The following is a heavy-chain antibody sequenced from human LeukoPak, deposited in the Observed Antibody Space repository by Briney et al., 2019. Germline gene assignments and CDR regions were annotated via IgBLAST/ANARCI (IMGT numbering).Heavy chain of an antibody. D-gene: IGHD3-3*01. CDR1: GFAVSSNY. J-gene: IGHJ6*03. CDR2: IYSGGST. CDR3: ARDRNIYDFWSGAYYYYMDV. Sequence: PGGSLRLSCAASGFAVSSNYMSWVRQAPGKGLEWVSVIYSGGSTYYADSVKGRFTISRDNSKNTLYLQMNSLRAEDTAVYYCARDRNIYDFWSGAYYYYMDVWGKGTTVTVSS. V-gene: IGHV3-66*02.